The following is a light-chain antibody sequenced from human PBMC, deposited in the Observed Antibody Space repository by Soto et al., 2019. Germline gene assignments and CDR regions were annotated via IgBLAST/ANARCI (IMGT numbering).Light chain of an antibody. CDR2: GAS. V-gene: IGKV3-20*01. CDR1: LAVSDNY. J-gene: IGKJ1*01. CDR3: QQCSTSPLT. Sequence: EIVFTHSPDTLSLFPAARSTLSCRASLAVSDNYLARYQHKAGQAPRIVIYGASSRATGIPERFSASGSGTDFTLTISRLEPEDFAVYYCQQCSTSPLTFGPGTKVDI.